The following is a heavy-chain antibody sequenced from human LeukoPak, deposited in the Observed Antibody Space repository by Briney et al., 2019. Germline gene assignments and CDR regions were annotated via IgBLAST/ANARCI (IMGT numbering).Heavy chain of an antibody. D-gene: IGHD3-22*01. V-gene: IGHV5-51*01. CDR2: IYPGDSDT. Sequence: GESLKISCKGSGYSFTTYWIGWVRQMPGKGLEWMGIIYPGDSDTRYSPSFQGQVTISADKSIGTAYLQWSSLKASDTAMYYCARQVDYYDSSGYLPAHYYGMDVWGQGTTVTVSS. CDR1: GYSFTTYW. J-gene: IGHJ6*02. CDR3: ARQVDYYDSSGYLPAHYYGMDV.